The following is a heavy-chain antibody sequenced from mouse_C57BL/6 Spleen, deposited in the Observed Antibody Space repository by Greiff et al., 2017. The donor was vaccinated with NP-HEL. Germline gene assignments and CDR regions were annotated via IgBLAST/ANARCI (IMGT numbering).Heavy chain of an antibody. D-gene: IGHD1-1*01. CDR2: ISSGSSTI. Sequence: EVKLVESGGGLVKPGGSLKLSCAASGFTFSDYGMHWVRQAPEKGLEWVAYISSGSSTIYYADTVKGRFTISRDNAKNTLFLQMTSLRSEDTAMYYCAGGSSYRDYFDYWGQGTTLTVSS. V-gene: IGHV5-17*01. CDR1: GFTFSDYG. J-gene: IGHJ2*01. CDR3: AGGSSYRDYFDY.